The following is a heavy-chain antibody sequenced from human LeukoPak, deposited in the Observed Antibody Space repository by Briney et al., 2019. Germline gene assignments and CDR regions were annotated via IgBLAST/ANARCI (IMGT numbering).Heavy chain of an antibody. Sequence: SETLSLTCAVYGGSFSGYYWSWIRQPPGKGLEWVGSIYYSGSTYYNPSLKSRVTISVDTSKNQFSLKLSSVTAADTAVYYWASQGGNYYDNRSSAEYFQHWGQGTLVTVSS. CDR1: GGSFSGYY. J-gene: IGHJ1*01. CDR3: ASQGGNYYDNRSSAEYFQH. D-gene: IGHD3-22*01. V-gene: IGHV4-34*01. CDR2: IYYSGST.